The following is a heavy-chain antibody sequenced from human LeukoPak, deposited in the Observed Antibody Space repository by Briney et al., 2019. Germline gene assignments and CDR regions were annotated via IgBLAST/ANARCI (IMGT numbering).Heavy chain of an antibody. V-gene: IGHV3-11*01. D-gene: IGHD3-10*01. CDR2: ISSSGSSI. CDR1: GFTVSSNY. CDR3: ASDGKGYYGSGSYYNVLYGMDV. Sequence: PGGSLRLSCAASGFTVSSNYMSWIRQAPGKGLEWVSYISSSGSSIYYADSVKGRFTISRDNAKNSLYLQMNSLRAEDTAVYYCASDGKGYYGSGSYYNVLYGMDVWGQGTTVTVSS. J-gene: IGHJ6*02.